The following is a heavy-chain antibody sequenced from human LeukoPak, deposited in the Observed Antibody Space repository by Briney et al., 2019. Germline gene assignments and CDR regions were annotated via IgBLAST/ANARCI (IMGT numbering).Heavy chain of an antibody. D-gene: IGHD7-27*01. Sequence: SETLSLTCTVSGGSISSSSYYWGWIRQPPRKGLEWIGSIYYSGSTYYNPSLKSRVTISVDTSKNQFPLKVSSVTAADTAVYYCARRFLDWGAAGSFDYWGQGTLVTVSS. J-gene: IGHJ4*02. CDR2: IYYSGST. CDR1: GGSISSSSYY. CDR3: ARRFLDWGAAGSFDY. V-gene: IGHV4-39*01.